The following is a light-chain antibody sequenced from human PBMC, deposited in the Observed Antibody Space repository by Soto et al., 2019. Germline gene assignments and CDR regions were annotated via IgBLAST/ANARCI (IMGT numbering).Light chain of an antibody. CDR1: QNVDINY. Sequence: EIVLTQSPGTLSLSPGERATLSCRASQNVDINYLARYQQKPGQDPRNITFGASGRATGIPDRVSGSGSGTDFTLTISRLEPEDFAVYYCQQYGSLAWTFGHGTKV. V-gene: IGKV3-20*01. CDR2: GAS. J-gene: IGKJ1*01. CDR3: QQYGSLAWT.